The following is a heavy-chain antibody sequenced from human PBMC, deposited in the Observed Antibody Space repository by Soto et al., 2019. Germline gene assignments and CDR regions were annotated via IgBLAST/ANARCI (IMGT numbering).Heavy chain of an antibody. J-gene: IGHJ4*01. V-gene: IGHV4-31*03. CDR3: ARGVLH. CDR1: GGSISSGGYY. CDR2: ISYSGST. Sequence: QVQLQESGPGLVQPSQTLSLTCTVSGGSISSGGYYWSWIRQHPGTGLEWIGHISYSGSTYYNTSLKCRVTISGETSRNQFSRIVNSVTAADPAVYYCARGVLHWGQGTLVTVSS.